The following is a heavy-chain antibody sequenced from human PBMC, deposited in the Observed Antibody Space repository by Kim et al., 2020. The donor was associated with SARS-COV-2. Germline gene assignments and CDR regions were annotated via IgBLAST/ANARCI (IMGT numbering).Heavy chain of an antibody. Sequence: GGSLRLSCAVSGFSVSGNDMSWVRQAPGKGLEWVSVFYNGDGTFYADSVKGRFSISRDKSMNTLYLQMNNVRAEDTAVYYCATRDGYNYYYFDHWGQGTLVTVSS. J-gene: IGHJ4*02. V-gene: IGHV3-53*01. D-gene: IGHD5-12*01. CDR3: ATRDGYNYYYFDH. CDR2: FYNGDGT. CDR1: GFSVSGND.